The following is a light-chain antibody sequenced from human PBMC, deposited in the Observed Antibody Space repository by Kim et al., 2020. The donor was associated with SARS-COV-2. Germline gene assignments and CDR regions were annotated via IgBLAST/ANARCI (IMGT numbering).Light chain of an antibody. CDR2: DVN. Sequence: GQSVPMSCTGTSSDVGGYDSVSWYQHHAGTAPKLMIYDVNKRPSGVPDRFSGSKSGNTASLTISGLQAEDEADYYCCSHAGSYTWVFGGGTQLTVL. V-gene: IGLV2-11*01. J-gene: IGLJ3*02. CDR3: CSHAGSYTWV. CDR1: SSDVGGYDS.